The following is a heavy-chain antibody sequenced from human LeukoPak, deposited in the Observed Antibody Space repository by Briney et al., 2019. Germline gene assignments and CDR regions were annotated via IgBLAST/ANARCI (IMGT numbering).Heavy chain of an antibody. V-gene: IGHV3-15*01. CDR2: IRTAPEGGAT. CDR1: GFSFPNAV. CDR3: VRSVGGTKNSYFDC. D-gene: IGHD1-26*01. J-gene: IGHJ4*02. Sequence: GGSLRLSCVASGFSFPNAVMSWVRQAAGKGLEWIALIRTAPEGGATDYAAPVKGRFTISRDDSESTLSLQMNNLRTENTAVYYCVRSVGGTKNSYFDCWGERTLVTVSS.